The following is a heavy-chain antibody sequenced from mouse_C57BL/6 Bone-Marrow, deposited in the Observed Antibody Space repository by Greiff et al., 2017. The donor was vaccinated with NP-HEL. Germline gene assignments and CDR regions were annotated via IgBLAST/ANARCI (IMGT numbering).Heavy chain of an antibody. J-gene: IGHJ2*01. V-gene: IGHV14-4*01. CDR3: YSNYFDY. D-gene: IGHD2-5*01. CDR1: GFNIKDDY. Sequence: EVQLQQSGAELVRPGASVKLSCTASGFNIKDDYMHWVKPRPEQGLEWIGWIDPENGDTEYASKFQGKATITADTPSNTAYLQLSSLTSEDTAVYYCYSNYFDYWGQGTTLTVSS. CDR2: IDPENGDT.